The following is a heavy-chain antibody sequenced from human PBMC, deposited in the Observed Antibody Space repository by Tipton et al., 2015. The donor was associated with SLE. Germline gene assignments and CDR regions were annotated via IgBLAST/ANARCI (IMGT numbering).Heavy chain of an antibody. CDR2: ISATGSHI. CDR3: GKGRRHLANYSFYAMAV. V-gene: IGHV3-11*04. CDR1: GFSFSDYS. J-gene: IGHJ6*02. Sequence: SLRLSCAASGFSFSDYSVSWIRQAPGKGLEWISDISATGSHITYADSVRGRFTMSRDNAKKSVYLHLNNLRPEDTAVYYCGKGRRHLANYSFYAMAVWGRGPTVTVPS. D-gene: IGHD5-12*01.